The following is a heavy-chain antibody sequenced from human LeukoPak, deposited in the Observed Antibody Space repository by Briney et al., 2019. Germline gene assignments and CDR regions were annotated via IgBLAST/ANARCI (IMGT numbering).Heavy chain of an antibody. CDR2: INPNSGGT. D-gene: IGHD3-22*01. CDR3: ARDYYDSSGLSYYYYMDV. J-gene: IGHJ6*03. V-gene: IGHV1-2*06. Sequence: ASVKVSCKASGYTFTGYYMHWVRQAPGQGLEWMGRINPNSGGTNYAQKFQGRVTMTRDTSISTAYMELSRLRSDDTAVYYRARDYYDSSGLSYYYYMDVWGKGTTVTVSS. CDR1: GYTFTGYY.